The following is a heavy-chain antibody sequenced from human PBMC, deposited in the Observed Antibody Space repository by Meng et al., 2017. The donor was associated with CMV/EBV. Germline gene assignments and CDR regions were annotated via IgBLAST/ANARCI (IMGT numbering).Heavy chain of an antibody. CDR2: IYSGGST. V-gene: IGHV3-53*05. CDR1: GFTVSSNY. Sequence: ETLSLTCAASGFTVSSNYMSWVRQAPGKGLEWVSVIYSGGSTYYADSVKGRFTISRDNSKNTLYLQMNSLRAEDTAVYYCAKVMTTVTTPLGYWGQGTLVTVSS. J-gene: IGHJ4*02. CDR3: AKVMTTVTTPLGY. D-gene: IGHD4-11*01.